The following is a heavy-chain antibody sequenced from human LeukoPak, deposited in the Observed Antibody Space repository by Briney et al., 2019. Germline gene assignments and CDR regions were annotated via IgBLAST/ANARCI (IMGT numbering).Heavy chain of an antibody. D-gene: IGHD3-10*01. CDR3: ASEVLLWFGEFDY. CDR1: GFTFSSYA. V-gene: IGHV3-23*01. J-gene: IGHJ4*02. Sequence: GGSLRLSCAASGFTFSSYAMSWVRQAPGKGLEWVSAISGGGGSTYYADSVKGRFTISRDNSKNTLYLQMNSLRAEDTAVYYCASEVLLWFGEFDYWGQGTLVTVSS. CDR2: ISGGGGST.